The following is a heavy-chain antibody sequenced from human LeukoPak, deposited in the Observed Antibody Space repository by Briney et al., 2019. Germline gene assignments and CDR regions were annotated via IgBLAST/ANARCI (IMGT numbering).Heavy chain of an antibody. Sequence: GRSLRLSCAASGFTFSSYGMHWVRQAPGKGLEWVAVISYDGSNKYYADSVKGRFTISRDNAKNSLYLQMNSLKAEDTAVYYCAKDNGGGGFDYWGQGTLVTVSS. CDR3: AKDNGGGGFDY. V-gene: IGHV3-30*18. J-gene: IGHJ4*02. D-gene: IGHD3-16*01. CDR1: GFTFSSYG. CDR2: ISYDGSNK.